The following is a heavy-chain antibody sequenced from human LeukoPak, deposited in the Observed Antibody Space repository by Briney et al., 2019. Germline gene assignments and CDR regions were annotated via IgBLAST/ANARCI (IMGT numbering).Heavy chain of an antibody. V-gene: IGHV1-2*02. CDR2: INVNSGGT. CDR1: GYTFTDDY. D-gene: IGHD4-23*01. Sequence: ASLKVSCKASGYTFTDDYIHWVRQAPGQGLEWMGWINVNSGGTNYAQKFYARVTMTRDTSISTAYMELSRLRSDDTAVYYCARGPEVGYGGNPYFDYWGQGTLVTVSS. CDR3: ARGPEVGYGGNPYFDY. J-gene: IGHJ4*02.